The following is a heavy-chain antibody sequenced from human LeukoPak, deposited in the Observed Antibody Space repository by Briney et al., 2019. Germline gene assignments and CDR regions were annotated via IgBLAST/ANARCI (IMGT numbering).Heavy chain of an antibody. CDR2: ISAYSGDI. V-gene: IGHV1-18*01. CDR1: GYTFSDYG. D-gene: IGHD3/OR15-3a*01. J-gene: IGHJ3*02. Sequence: ASVKVSCKTSGYTFSDYGLNWVRQAPGQGLQWMGGISAYSGDINYSQKFQGRVTVTTDSATSTAYMDLRSLTSEDTGLYYCARTWTLLERPAFDIWGQGTMVTVS. CDR3: ARTWTLLERPAFDI.